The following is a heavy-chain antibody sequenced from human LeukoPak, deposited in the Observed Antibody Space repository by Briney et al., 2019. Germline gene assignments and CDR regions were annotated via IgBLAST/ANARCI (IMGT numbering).Heavy chain of an antibody. CDR3: ARVLHRRNYDSSVYYGY. J-gene: IGHJ4*02. CDR2: ISSSDSTI. V-gene: IGHV3-48*01. D-gene: IGHD3-22*01. Sequence: GGSLRLSCTASGFTFGDYAMSWVRQAPGKGLEWVSYISSSDSTIYYAESVKGRFTISRDNAKNSLYLQMNSLRAEDTAVYYCARVLHRRNYDSSVYYGYWGQGTLVTVSA. CDR1: GFTFGDYA.